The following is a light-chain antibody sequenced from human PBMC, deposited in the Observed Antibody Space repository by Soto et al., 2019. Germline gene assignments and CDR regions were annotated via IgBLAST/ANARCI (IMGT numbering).Light chain of an antibody. Sequence: EIVMTQSPATLSVSPGERATLSCRASQSVNNNLAWYQQKVGQAPRLLIYGASTRATGIPARFSGSGSGTDFTLTISRLDPEDSAVYYCQQYATSPWTFGQGTKVDIK. CDR3: QQYATSPWT. CDR1: QSVNNN. V-gene: IGKV3D-15*02. CDR2: GAS. J-gene: IGKJ1*01.